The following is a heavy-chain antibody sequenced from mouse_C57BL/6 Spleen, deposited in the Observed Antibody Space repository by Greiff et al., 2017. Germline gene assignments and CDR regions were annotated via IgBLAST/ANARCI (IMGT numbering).Heavy chain of an antibody. V-gene: IGHV1-64*01. Sequence: QVQLQQPGAELVKPGASVKLSCKASGYTFTSYWMHWVKQRPGQGLEWIGMIHPNSGSTNYNEKFKSKATLTVDKSSSTAYMQLSSLTSEDSAVYYWAREGGVGRYYALDDWGQGTSVTVSS. CDR3: AREGGVGRYYALDD. CDR1: GYTFTSYW. D-gene: IGHD1-1*02. J-gene: IGHJ4*01. CDR2: IHPNSGST.